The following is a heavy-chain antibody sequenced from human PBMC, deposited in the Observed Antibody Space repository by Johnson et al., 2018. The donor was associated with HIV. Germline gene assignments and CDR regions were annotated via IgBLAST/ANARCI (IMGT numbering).Heavy chain of an antibody. CDR3: AKVDCGGDTCAGYDPFDL. Sequence: EQLVESGGGLVQPGGSLRLSCAASGFAFRTYWMVWVRQVPGKRPVLVARIYNDGSRTTYADSVRGRFTISRDNAKYTVDLQMNSRRVEETAVYYCAKVDCGGDTCAGYDPFDLWGQGTLVTVSS. V-gene: IGHV3-74*03. CDR1: GFAFRTYW. CDR2: IYNDGSRT. D-gene: IGHD2-21*01. J-gene: IGHJ3*01.